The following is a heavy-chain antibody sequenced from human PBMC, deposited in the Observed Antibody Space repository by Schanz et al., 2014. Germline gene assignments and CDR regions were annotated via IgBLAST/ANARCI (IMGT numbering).Heavy chain of an antibody. J-gene: IGHJ4*02. Sequence: EVQLAESGGGLVQPGGSLRLSCAAPGFTLSNYAMHWVRQTPGKGLEYVSSISSKGDMTFYGNSVKGRFTISRDNSKNTLYLQLGSLSAEDTAVYFCARDNRYYLFDYWGQGALVTVSS. V-gene: IGHV3-64*01. D-gene: IGHD3-16*02. CDR3: ARDNRYYLFDY. CDR1: GFTLSNYA. CDR2: ISSKGDMT.